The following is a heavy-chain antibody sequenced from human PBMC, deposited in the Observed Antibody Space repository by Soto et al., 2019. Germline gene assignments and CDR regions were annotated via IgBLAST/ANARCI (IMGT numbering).Heavy chain of an antibody. CDR3: AKRYCSGGYCYWFDY. Sequence: SGGSVRLSCAASGFTFSSYAMSWVRQAPGRGLEWVSVISGSGGSTYYADSVKGRFTISRDNSKNTLYLEMNSLRAEDTAVYYCAKRYCSGGYCYWFDYWGQGALVTVSS. D-gene: IGHD2-15*01. J-gene: IGHJ4*02. CDR2: ISGSGGST. V-gene: IGHV3-23*01. CDR1: GFTFSSYA.